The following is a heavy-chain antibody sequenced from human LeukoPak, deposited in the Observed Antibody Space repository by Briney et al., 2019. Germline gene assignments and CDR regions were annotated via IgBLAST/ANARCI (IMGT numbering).Heavy chain of an antibody. CDR2: IRSKAYGGTT. V-gene: IGHV3-49*03. CDR1: GFTFGDYA. Sequence: TGGSLRLSCTASGFTFGDYAMSWFRQAPGKGLEWVGFIRSKAYGGTTEYAASVKGRFTISRDDSKSIAYLQMNSLKTEDTAVYYCTPRRDGTPFDYWGQGTLVTVSS. J-gene: IGHJ4*02. D-gene: IGHD1-1*01. CDR3: TPRRDGTPFDY.